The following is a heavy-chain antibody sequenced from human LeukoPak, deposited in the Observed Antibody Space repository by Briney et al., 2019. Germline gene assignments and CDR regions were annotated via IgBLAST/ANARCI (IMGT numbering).Heavy chain of an antibody. CDR1: GFIFRTYG. CDR3: AKGAYGVGGALDY. V-gene: IGHV3-23*01. CDR2: ITAGGGNT. D-gene: IGHD2-21*01. J-gene: IGHJ4*02. Sequence: PGGSLRLSCAASGFIFRTYGMNWVRQAPGKRLVYVSGITAGGGNTYYADSLKGRFTISRDDSKYTVFLQMNSLRVEDTAVYYCAKGAYGVGGALDYWGRGSLVTVSS.